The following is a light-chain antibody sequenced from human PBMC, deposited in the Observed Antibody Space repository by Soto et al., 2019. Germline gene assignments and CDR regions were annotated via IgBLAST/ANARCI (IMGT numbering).Light chain of an antibody. CDR3: QQRSSWIT. CDR2: DAS. CDR1: QSVGSS. Sequence: EIVLTQSPATLSLLPGERATLSCRASQSVGSSLAWYQHKAGQAPRLLLYDASNRATGIPARFSGSGSGTDFTLTISSLEPEDFAVYYCQQRSSWITFGQGTRLVIE. J-gene: IGKJ5*01. V-gene: IGKV3-11*01.